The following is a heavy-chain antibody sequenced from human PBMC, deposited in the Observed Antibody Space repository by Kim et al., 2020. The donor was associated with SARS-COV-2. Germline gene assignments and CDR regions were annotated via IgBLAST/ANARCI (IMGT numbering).Heavy chain of an antibody. V-gene: IGHV3-15*01. D-gene: IGHD3-3*01. CDR2: IKSKTDGGTT. CDR3: TGDFWCGYYTGYYGMDV. J-gene: IGHJ6*02. Sequence: GGSLRLSCAASGFTFSNACMSWVRQAPGKGLEWVGRIKSKTDGGTTDYAVPVKGRFTISRDDSKNTLYLQMNSLKTEDTAVYYCTGDFWCGYYTGYYGMDVWGQGTTVTVSS. CDR1: GFTFSNAC.